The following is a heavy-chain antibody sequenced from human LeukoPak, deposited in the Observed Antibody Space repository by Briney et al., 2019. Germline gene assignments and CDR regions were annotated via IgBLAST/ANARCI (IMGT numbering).Heavy chain of an antibody. J-gene: IGHJ6*03. D-gene: IGHD1/OR15-1a*01. V-gene: IGHV1-8*03. CDR2: MNPNSGNT. Sequence: ASVKVSCKASGYTFTSYGISWVRQAPGQGLEWMGWMNPNSGNTGYAQKFQGRVTITRNTSISTAYMELSSLRSEDTAVYYCARARRGTSSPRPPYYYMDVWGKGTTVTVSS. CDR1: GYTFTSYG. CDR3: ARARRGTSSPRPPYYYMDV.